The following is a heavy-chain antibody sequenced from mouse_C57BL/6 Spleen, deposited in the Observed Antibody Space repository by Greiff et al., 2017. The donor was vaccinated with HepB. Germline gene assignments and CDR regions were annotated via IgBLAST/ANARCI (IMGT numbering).Heavy chain of an antibody. Sequence: DVMLVESGGGLVKPGGSLKLSCAASGFTFSSYAMSWVRQTPEKRLEWVATISDGGSYTYYPDNVKGRFTISRDNAKNNLYLQMSHLKSEDTAMYYCARNYRSSSNYFDYWGQGTTLTVSS. V-gene: IGHV5-4*03. CDR1: GFTFSSYA. D-gene: IGHD1-1*01. CDR3: ARNYRSSSNYFDY. J-gene: IGHJ2*01. CDR2: ISDGGSYT.